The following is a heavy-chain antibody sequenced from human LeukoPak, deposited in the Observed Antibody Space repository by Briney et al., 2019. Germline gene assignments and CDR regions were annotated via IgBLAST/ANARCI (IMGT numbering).Heavy chain of an antibody. CDR2: IYYSGST. D-gene: IGHD2-21*01. V-gene: IGHV4-31*03. CDR1: GGSISSGGYY. Sequence: SETLSLTCTVSGGSISSGGYYWSWIRQHPGKGLEWIGYIYYSGSTYYNPSLKGRVTISVDTSKNQFSLKLSSVTAADTAVYCCARASIYGMDVWGQGTTVTVSS. CDR3: ARASIYGMDV. J-gene: IGHJ6*02.